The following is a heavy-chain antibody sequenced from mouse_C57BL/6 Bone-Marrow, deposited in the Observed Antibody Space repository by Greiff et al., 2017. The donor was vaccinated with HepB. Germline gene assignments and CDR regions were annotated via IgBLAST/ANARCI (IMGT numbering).Heavy chain of an antibody. CDR3: ARNYGPHFDY. CDR1: GYSFTGYY. V-gene: IGHV1-42*01. Sequence: VQLKESGPELVKPGASVKISCKASGYSFTGYYMNWVKQSPEKSLEWIGEINPSTGGTTYNQKFKAKATLTVDKSSSTAYMQLKSLTSEDSAVYYCARNYGPHFDYWGEGTTLTVSS. D-gene: IGHD1-2*01. J-gene: IGHJ2*01. CDR2: INPSTGGT.